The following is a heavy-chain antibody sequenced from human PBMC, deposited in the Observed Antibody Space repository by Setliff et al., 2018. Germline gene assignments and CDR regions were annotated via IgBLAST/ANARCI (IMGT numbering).Heavy chain of an antibody. Sequence: SVKVSCKASGGTFSSYAISWVRQAPGQGLEWMGRIIPIFGTANYAQKFQGRVTITADKSTSTTYMELSSLRSEDTAVYYCARDRDSSGYPYYFDYWGQGTLVTVSS. J-gene: IGHJ4*02. V-gene: IGHV1-69*06. CDR1: GGTFSSYA. CDR2: IIPIFGTA. CDR3: ARDRDSSGYPYYFDY. D-gene: IGHD3-22*01.